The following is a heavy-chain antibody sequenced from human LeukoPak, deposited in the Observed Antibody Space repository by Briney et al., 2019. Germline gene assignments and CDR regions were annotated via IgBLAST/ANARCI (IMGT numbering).Heavy chain of an antibody. J-gene: IGHJ4*02. CDR3: AIRIAAAGQFDY. V-gene: IGHV3-33*01. CDR2: IWYDGSNK. CDR1: GFTSSSYG. D-gene: IGHD6-13*01. Sequence: GGSLRLSCAASGFTSSSYGMHWVRQAPGKGLEWVAVIWYDGSNKYYADSVKGRFTISRDNSKNTLYLQMNSLRAEDTAVYYCAIRIAAAGQFDYWGQGTLVTVSS.